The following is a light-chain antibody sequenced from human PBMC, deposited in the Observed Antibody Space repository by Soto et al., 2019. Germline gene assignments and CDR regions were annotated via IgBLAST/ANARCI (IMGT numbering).Light chain of an antibody. CDR1: SSNIGSNY. Sequence: QLVLTQPPSASGTPGQRVTISCSGSSSNIGSNYVYWYHQLPGTAPKLVIYRNNQRPSGVPDRISGSKSGTSASLAISGLRSEDEADYYCAACDDRLSGLVFGRGTKVTVL. V-gene: IGLV1-47*01. J-gene: IGLJ2*01. CDR3: AACDDRLSGLV. CDR2: RNN.